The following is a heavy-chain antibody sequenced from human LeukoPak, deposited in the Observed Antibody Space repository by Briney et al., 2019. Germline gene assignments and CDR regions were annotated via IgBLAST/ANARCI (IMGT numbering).Heavy chain of an antibody. CDR3: AREGITGTLGAFDI. V-gene: IGHV3-33*01. Sequence: GGSLRLSCAASGFTFSSYGMHWVRQAPGKGLEWVAVIWYDGSNKYYADSVKGRFTISRDNSKNTLYLQMNSLRAEDTAVYYCAREGITGTLGAFDIWGQGTMVTVSP. CDR2: IWYDGSNK. J-gene: IGHJ3*02. CDR1: GFTFSSYG. D-gene: IGHD1-20*01.